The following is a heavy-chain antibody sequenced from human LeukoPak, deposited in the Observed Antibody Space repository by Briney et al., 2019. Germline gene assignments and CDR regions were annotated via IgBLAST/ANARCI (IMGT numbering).Heavy chain of an antibody. Sequence: GGSLRLSCAASGFTVSNNYMSWVRQAPGKGLEWVSVIYSGDITYYADSVKGRFTISRDNAKNSLYLQTNSLRAEDTAVYYCARDRMSSGSIRGHFDYWGQGTLVTVSS. CDR3: ARDRMSSGSIRGHFDY. V-gene: IGHV3-53*01. D-gene: IGHD3-22*01. J-gene: IGHJ4*02. CDR2: IYSGDIT. CDR1: GFTVSNNY.